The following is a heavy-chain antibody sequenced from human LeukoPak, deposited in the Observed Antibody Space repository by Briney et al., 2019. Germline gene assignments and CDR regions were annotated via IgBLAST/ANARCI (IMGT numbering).Heavy chain of an antibody. CDR1: GGSISSGSYY. D-gene: IGHD1-14*01. J-gene: IGHJ4*02. Sequence: SQTLSLTCTVSGGSISSGSYYWNWIRQPAGKGLEWIGRIYTSGSTNYNPSLKSRVTISVDTSKNQFSLKLRSVTAADTAVYYCARARRSPPVGQFDYWGQGTLVTVSS. CDR3: ARARRSPPVGQFDY. CDR2: IYTSGST. V-gene: IGHV4-61*02.